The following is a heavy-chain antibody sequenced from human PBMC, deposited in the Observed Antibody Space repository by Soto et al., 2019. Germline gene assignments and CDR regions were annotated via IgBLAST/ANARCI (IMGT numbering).Heavy chain of an antibody. J-gene: IGHJ4*02. CDR2: IIPILGIA. CDR3: ARDVGGWQDY. V-gene: IGHV1-69*04. CDR1: GGTFSSYT. Sequence: SVKVSCKASGGTFSSYTISWVRQAPRQGLEWMGRIIPILGIANYAQKLQGRVTMTTDTSTSTAYMELRSLRSDDTAVYYCARDVGGWQDYWGQGTLVTVSS. D-gene: IGHD6-19*01.